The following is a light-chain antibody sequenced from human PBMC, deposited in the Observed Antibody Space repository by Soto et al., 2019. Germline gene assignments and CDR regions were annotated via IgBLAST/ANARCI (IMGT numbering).Light chain of an antibody. V-gene: IGLV7-46*01. CDR1: TGAVTSGLH. CDR3: FLSYGGVVV. J-gene: IGLJ2*01. Sequence: QTVVTQEPSLTVSPGGTVTLTCGSSTGAVTSGLHPYWSQQKPGQDPRTLIYNTNNKHSWTPARFSGALLGGKAALTLSGAQYEDEAEYYCFLSYGGVVVFGGGTTLTVL. CDR2: NTN.